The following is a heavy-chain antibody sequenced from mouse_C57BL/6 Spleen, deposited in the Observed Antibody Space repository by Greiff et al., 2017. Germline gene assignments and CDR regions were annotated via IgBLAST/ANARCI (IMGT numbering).Heavy chain of an antibody. D-gene: IGHD2-2*01. Sequence: EVQLVESGGDLVKPGGSLKLSCAASGFTFSSYGMSWVRQTPDKRLEWVATISSGGSYTYYPDSVKGRFTISRDNAKNTLYLQMSSRKSEDTAMYYCARRSTMVTTGPYYFDDWGQGTTLTVSS. CDR3: ARRSTMVTTGPYYFDD. V-gene: IGHV5-6*01. CDR2: ISSGGSYT. CDR1: GFTFSSYG. J-gene: IGHJ2*01.